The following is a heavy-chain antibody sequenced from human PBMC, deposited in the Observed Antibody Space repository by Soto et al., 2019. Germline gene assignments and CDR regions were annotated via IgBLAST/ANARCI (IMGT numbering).Heavy chain of an antibody. CDR1: GGSISSSRCH. J-gene: IGHJ3*01. D-gene: IGHD1-26*01. V-gene: IGHV4-39*01. CDR3: ACLEITGSYYDAFDF. Sequence: SETLSLTCTVSGGSISSSRCHWGWIRQPPGKGLEWIASIKYSGTTFYNPSLKSRVTLSVDTSKNQFALKLSSVTAAGTAVYYCACLEITGSYYDAFDFWGQGTMVTVSS. CDR2: IKYSGTT.